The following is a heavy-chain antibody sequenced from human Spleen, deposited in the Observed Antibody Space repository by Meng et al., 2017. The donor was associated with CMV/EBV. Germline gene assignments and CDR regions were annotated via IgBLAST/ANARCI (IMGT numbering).Heavy chain of an antibody. Sequence: GESLKISCAASGFTFSSHEINWVRQAPGEGLDYVSHISSSGTTISYADSVKGRFTISRDNAKNSLYLQMNSLRAEDTAVYYCARDPRISNWFDPWGQGTLVTVSS. D-gene: IGHD2-15*01. CDR3: ARDPRISNWFDP. V-gene: IGHV3-48*03. CDR1: GFTFSSHE. J-gene: IGHJ5*02. CDR2: ISSSGTTI.